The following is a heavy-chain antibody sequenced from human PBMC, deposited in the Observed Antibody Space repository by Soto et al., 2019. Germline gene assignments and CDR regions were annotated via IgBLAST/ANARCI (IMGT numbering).Heavy chain of an antibody. Sequence: GGSLRLSCAASGFTFSSYDMHWVRQATGKGLEWVSAIGTAGDTYYPGSVKGRFTISRENAKNSLYLQMNSLRAGDTAVYYCARGFPVAGRAAFDYWGQGTLVTDSS. D-gene: IGHD6-19*01. J-gene: IGHJ4*02. CDR1: GFTFSSYD. V-gene: IGHV3-13*01. CDR2: IGTAGDT. CDR3: ARGFPVAGRAAFDY.